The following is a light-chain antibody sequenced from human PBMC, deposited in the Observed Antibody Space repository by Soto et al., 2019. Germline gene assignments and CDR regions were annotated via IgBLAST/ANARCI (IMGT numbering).Light chain of an antibody. J-gene: IGKJ2*01. Sequence: DIQMTQSPPSLSASVGDRVTITCRASQSISSHLNWYQQKPGKAPKLLIYAASSLQGGVPSRFSGSGSGTDFTLTISSLQAEDFATYYCQQTYGIPYTFGQGTKLEI. CDR3: QQTYGIPYT. CDR2: AAS. V-gene: IGKV1-39*01. CDR1: QSISSH.